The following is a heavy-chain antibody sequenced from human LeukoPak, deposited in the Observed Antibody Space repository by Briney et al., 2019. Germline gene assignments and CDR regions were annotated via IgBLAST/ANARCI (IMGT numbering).Heavy chain of an antibody. CDR2: ISSSSSYI. J-gene: IGHJ5*02. V-gene: IGHV3-21*01. D-gene: IGHD3-3*01. CDR1: GFTFSSYS. Sequence: GKSLRLSCAASGFTFSSYSMNWVRQALGKGLEWVSSISSSSSYIYYADSVKGRFTISRDNAKNSLYLQMNSLRAEDTAVYYCARALPPYDFWSGYYSGWFDPWGQGTLVTVSS. CDR3: ARALPPYDFWSGYYSGWFDP.